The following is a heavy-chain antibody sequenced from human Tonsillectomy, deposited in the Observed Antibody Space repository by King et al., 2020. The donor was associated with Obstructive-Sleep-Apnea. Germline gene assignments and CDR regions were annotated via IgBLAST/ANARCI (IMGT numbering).Heavy chain of an antibody. V-gene: IGHV3-21*01. CDR1: GFTFSSYS. CDR3: ARDEQRGAPGDSGYDFWGFDP. CDR2: ISSSSSYI. J-gene: IGHJ5*02. D-gene: IGHD5-12*01. Sequence: VQLVESGGGLVKPGGSLRLSCAASGFTFSSYSMNWVRQAPGKGLEWVSSISSSSSYIYYADSVKGRFTISRDNAKNSLYLQMNSLRAEDTAVYYCARDEQRGAPGDSGYDFWGFDPWGQGTLVTVSS.